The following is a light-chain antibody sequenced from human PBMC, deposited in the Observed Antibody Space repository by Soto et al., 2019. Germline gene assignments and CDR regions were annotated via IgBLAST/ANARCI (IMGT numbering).Light chain of an antibody. CDR1: QTILYSYNNKSY. CDR3: QQYYTTPRT. Sequence: DIVMTQSPDSLAVSLGEGASINCKSSQTILYSYNNKSYLAWYQQSLGQPPKLLIYWASTRESGVPYRFSGSGSGTDFTLTIISLQAEDVAVYSCQQYYTTPRTFGQGTKVEI. CDR2: WAS. V-gene: IGKV4-1*01. J-gene: IGKJ1*01.